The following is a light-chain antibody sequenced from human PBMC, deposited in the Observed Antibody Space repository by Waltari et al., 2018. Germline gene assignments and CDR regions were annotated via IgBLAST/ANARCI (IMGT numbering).Light chain of an antibody. V-gene: IGKV1-39*01. CDR2: AAS. Sequence: DIQMTQSPSSLSASVGDRVTITCRASQSISSYLNWYQQKPGKAPKLLIYAASSLQSGVPSRFSGSGSWTDFTLNISSLQPEDFATYYCQQSYSTPWTFGQGTKVEIK. J-gene: IGKJ1*01. CDR1: QSISSY. CDR3: QQSYSTPWT.